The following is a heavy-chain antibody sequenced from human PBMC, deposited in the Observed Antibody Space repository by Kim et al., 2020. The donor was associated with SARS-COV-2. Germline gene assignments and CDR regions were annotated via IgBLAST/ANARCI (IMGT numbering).Heavy chain of an antibody. J-gene: IGHJ5*02. D-gene: IGHD2-15*01. Sequence: YAQNFQGRVTMTDDTSTDTTYMELSTLTSEDTAVYYCTTGYCSGGSCPFDPWGQGTLVTVSS. V-gene: IGHV1-24*01. CDR3: TTGYCSGGSCPFDP.